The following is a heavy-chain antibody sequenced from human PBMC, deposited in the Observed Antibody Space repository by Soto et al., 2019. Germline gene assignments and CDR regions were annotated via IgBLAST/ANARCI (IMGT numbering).Heavy chain of an antibody. V-gene: IGHV4-59*11. CDR1: GGSISSHY. CDR2: IYYSGST. D-gene: IGHD5-12*01. Sequence: SETLSLTCTVSGGSISSHYWSWIRQPPGKGLEWIGYIYYSGSTNYNPSLKSRVTISVDTSKNQFSLKLSSVTAADTAVYYCARVQRGYSGSWGQGTLVTVSS. J-gene: IGHJ4*02. CDR3: ARVQRGYSGS.